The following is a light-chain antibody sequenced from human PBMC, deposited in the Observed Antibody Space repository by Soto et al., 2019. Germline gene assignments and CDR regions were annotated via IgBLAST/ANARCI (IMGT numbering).Light chain of an antibody. CDR2: GAS. V-gene: IGKV3D-15*01. CDR1: RSGGSS. Sequence: IVITLSPFSLCMPQGERASLSCTARRSGGSSLAWYQQKPGQAPRLVIYGASSRATGVPARFSGSGSGTEFTLTLSSLQSEDFAVYCCQQYANWPPTFGQGTKVDI. J-gene: IGKJ1*01. CDR3: QQYANWPPT.